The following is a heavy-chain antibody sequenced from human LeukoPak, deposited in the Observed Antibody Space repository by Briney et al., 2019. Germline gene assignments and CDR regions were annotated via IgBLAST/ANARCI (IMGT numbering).Heavy chain of an antibody. D-gene: IGHD5-24*01. CDR2: IRSKANSYAT. V-gene: IGHV3-73*01. Sequence: GGSLRLSCAASGFTFSGSAMHWVRQASGKGLEWVGRIRSKANSYATAYAASVKGRFTISRDDSKNTAYLQMNSPKTEDTAVYYCTRPADGYSYNWGQGTLVTVSS. J-gene: IGHJ4*02. CDR1: GFTFSGSA. CDR3: TRPADGYSYN.